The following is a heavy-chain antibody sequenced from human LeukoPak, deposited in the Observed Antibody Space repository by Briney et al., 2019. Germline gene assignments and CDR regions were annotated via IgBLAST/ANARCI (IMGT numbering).Heavy chain of an antibody. Sequence: GESLRISCKGSGYSFTNYWIGWVRQMPGKGLEWMGIIYPGDSDTRYSPSFQGQVTISADESISTTYLQWTSLKASDTAMYYCARPHYYDSSGYYNFFDYWDQGTLVTVSS. V-gene: IGHV5-51*01. CDR2: IYPGDSDT. J-gene: IGHJ4*02. D-gene: IGHD3-22*01. CDR3: ARPHYYDSSGYYNFFDY. CDR1: GYSFTNYW.